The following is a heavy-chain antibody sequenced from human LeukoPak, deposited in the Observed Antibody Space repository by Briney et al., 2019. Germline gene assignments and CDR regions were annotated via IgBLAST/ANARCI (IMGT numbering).Heavy chain of an antibody. V-gene: IGHV1-18*01. D-gene: IGHD2/OR15-2a*01. Sequence: ASVKVSCKASGYTFTTYAICWVRQAPGQGLEWMGWISTCNGNTNYAQNLQGRVTMTTETSTNTAYMELRSLRSDDTAVYYCARDSHPPILLSDAFDIWGQGTMVTVSS. J-gene: IGHJ3*02. CDR2: ISTCNGNT. CDR3: ARDSHPPILLSDAFDI. CDR1: GYTFTTYA.